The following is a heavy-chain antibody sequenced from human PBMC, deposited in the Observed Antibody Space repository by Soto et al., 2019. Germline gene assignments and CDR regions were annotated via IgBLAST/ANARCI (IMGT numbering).Heavy chain of an antibody. D-gene: IGHD3-22*01. Sequence: QVPLVQSGAEVKKPGSSVKVSCKASGGTFSSYAISWVRQAPGQGLEWMGGIIPIFGTANYAQKFQGRVTITADESTSTAYMELSSLRSEDTAVYYCARDPTYYDSSGYYSVHAFDIWGQGTMVTVSS. J-gene: IGHJ3*02. CDR2: IIPIFGTA. CDR3: ARDPTYYDSSGYYSVHAFDI. CDR1: GGTFSSYA. V-gene: IGHV1-69*01.